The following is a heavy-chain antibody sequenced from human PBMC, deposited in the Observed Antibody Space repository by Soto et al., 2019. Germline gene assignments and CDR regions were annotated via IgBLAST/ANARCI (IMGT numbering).Heavy chain of an antibody. D-gene: IGHD6-6*01. CDR2: IYYSGST. J-gene: IGHJ6*02. Sequence: SSETLSLTCTVSGGSISSYYWSWIRQPPGKGLEWIGYIYYSGSTNYNPSLKSRVTISVDTSKNQFSLKLSSVTAADTAVYYCARTSIAARLSMVYYYYGMDVWGQGTTVT. CDR3: ARTSIAARLSMVYYYYGMDV. V-gene: IGHV4-59*01. CDR1: GGSISSYY.